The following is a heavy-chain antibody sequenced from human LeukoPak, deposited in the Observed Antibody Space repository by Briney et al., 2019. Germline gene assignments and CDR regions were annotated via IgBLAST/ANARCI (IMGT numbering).Heavy chain of an antibody. CDR2: IIPILGIA. Sequence: GASVKVSCKASGGTFSSYAISWVRQAPGQGLEWMGRIIPILGIANYAQKFQGRVTITADKSTSTAYMELSSLRSEDTAVYYCARSIAAADNYFDYWGQGTLVTVSS. CDR1: GGTFSSYA. J-gene: IGHJ4*02. CDR3: ARSIAAADNYFDY. V-gene: IGHV1-69*04. D-gene: IGHD6-13*01.